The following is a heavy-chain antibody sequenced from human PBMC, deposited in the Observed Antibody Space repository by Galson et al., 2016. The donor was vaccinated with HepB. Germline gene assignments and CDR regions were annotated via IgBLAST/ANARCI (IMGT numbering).Heavy chain of an antibody. CDR3: ARDGPHDFWSGYPFDY. CDR1: GFTFSSYW. CDR2: VKQDGSEK. Sequence: SLRLSCAASGFTFSSYWMSWVRQAPGKGLEWVANVKQDGSEKYYVDSVKGRFTISRDNAKNSLYLQMNRLIAEDTAVYYCARDGPHDFWSGYPFDYWGQGTLVTVSS. V-gene: IGHV3-7*01. D-gene: IGHD3-3*01. J-gene: IGHJ4*02.